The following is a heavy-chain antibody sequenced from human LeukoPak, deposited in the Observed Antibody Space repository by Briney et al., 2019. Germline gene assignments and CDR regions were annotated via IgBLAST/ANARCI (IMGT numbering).Heavy chain of an antibody. CDR2: IYPGDSDT. Sequence: GESPQISFKGSGYSFTIYWIGWVRQMPGKGLEWMGIIYPGDSDTRYSPSFQGQVTISADKSITTAYLQWSSLKASDTAMYYCARPYSSNWGYFDYWGQGTLVTVSS. V-gene: IGHV5-51*01. J-gene: IGHJ4*02. CDR3: ARPYSSNWGYFDY. D-gene: IGHD6-13*01. CDR1: GYSFTIYW.